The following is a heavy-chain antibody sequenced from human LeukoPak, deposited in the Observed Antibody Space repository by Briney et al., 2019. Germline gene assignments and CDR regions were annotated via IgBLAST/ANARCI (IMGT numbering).Heavy chain of an antibody. V-gene: IGHV4-59*01. J-gene: IGHJ4*02. Sequence: SETLSLTCTVSGGSISSYHWSWIRQPPGKGLEWIGYIYYSGSTNYNPSLKSRVTISVDTSKNQFSLKLGSVTAADTAVYYCGRGSVDTAMVHYFDYWGQGTLVTVSS. D-gene: IGHD5-18*01. CDR2: IYYSGST. CDR1: GGSISSYH. CDR3: GRGSVDTAMVHYFDY.